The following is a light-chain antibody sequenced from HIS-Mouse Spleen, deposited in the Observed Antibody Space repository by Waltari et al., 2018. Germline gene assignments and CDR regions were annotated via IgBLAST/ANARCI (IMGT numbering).Light chain of an antibody. CDR3: NSRDSSGNHVV. V-gene: IGLV3-19*01. CDR2: GKN. J-gene: IGLJ2*01. CDR1: SLRSYY. Sequence: SSELTQAPAVSVALGQTVRITCQGDSLRSYYASWYQQKPGQAPVLVNYGKNNRPSGIPDRFSGSSSGNTASLTITGAQAEDEADYYCNSRDSSGNHVVFGGGTKLTVL.